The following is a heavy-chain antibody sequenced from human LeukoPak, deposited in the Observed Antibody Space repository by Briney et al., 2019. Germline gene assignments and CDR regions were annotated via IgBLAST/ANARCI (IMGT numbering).Heavy chain of an antibody. CDR1: GGSISSYY. Sequence: SETLSLTCTVSGGSISSYYWTWIRQPPGKGLEWIGCIYYSGSTNYNPSLKSRVTISVDTSKNQFSLKLTSVTAADTAVYYCARGVNSGYFDSWGQGTLVTVSS. V-gene: IGHV4-59*01. CDR2: IYYSGST. D-gene: IGHD1-26*01. J-gene: IGHJ4*02. CDR3: ARGVNSGYFDS.